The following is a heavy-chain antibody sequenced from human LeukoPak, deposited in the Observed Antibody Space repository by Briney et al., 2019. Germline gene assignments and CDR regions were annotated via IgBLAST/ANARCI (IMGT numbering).Heavy chain of an antibody. V-gene: IGHV1-69*13. J-gene: IGHJ4*02. CDR3: ARDSRLRLGELSSHFDY. CDR1: GGTFSSYA. D-gene: IGHD3-16*02. Sequence: SVKVSCKASGGTFSSYAISWVRQAPGQGLEWMGGMIPIFGTANYAQKFQGRVTITADESTSTAYMELSSLRSEDTAVYYCARDSRLRLGELSSHFDYWGQGTLVTVSS. CDR2: MIPIFGTA.